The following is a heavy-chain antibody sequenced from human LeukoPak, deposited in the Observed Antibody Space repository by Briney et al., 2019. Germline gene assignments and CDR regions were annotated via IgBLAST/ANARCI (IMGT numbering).Heavy chain of an antibody. CDR1: GFTFSSYG. CDR3: VKLHYDSSGYYSPDFDY. CDR2: IRYDGSNK. J-gene: IGHJ4*02. V-gene: IGHV3-30*02. Sequence: PGGSLRLSCAASGFTFSSYGMHWVRQAPGKGLEWVAFIRYDGSNKYYADSVKGRFTISRDNSKNTLYLRMNSLRAEDTAVYYCVKLHYDSSGYYSPDFDYWGQGTLVTVSS. D-gene: IGHD3-22*01.